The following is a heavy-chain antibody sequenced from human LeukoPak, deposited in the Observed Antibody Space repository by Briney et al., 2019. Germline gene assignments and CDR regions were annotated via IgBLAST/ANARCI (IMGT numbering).Heavy chain of an antibody. CDR2: ISYDGSDK. J-gene: IGHJ4*02. CDR3: AREGGHLIDARGAVDY. Sequence: GGSLRLSCAASGFTFSSYAIHWVRQAPGKGPEWLARISYDGSDKDYAHSVKGRFTISRDNSKKTLYLQMNSLTAEDTALYHCAREGGHLIDARGAVDYWGQGTLVTVSS. CDR1: GFTFSSYA. D-gene: IGHD2-15*01. V-gene: IGHV3-30-3*01.